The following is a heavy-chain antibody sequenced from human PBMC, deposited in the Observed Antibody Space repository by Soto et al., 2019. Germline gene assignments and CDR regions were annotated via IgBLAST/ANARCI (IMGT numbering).Heavy chain of an antibody. CDR1: GYTFTSYY. CDR2: INPSGGTT. Sequence: QVQLVQSGAEVKKPGASVKVSCKASGYTFTSYYIHWVRQAPGQGLEWMGLINPSGGTTTYAQKFQGRVTMTRDTSTSTVYMELSSLRSEDTAIYYCASGLYSSTWYYFDYWGQGTLVTVSS. D-gene: IGHD6-13*01. CDR3: ASGLYSSTWYYFDY. V-gene: IGHV1-46*01. J-gene: IGHJ4*02.